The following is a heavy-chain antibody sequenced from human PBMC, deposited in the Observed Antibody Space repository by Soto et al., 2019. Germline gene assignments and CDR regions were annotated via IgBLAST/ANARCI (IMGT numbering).Heavy chain of an antibody. CDR1: GYTFANYW. CDR2: IYPSDSTA. D-gene: IGHD1-7*01. V-gene: IGHV5-51*01. J-gene: IGHJ5*02. CDR3: ARGNVANYFEP. Sequence: PGESLKISCQSSGYTFANYWIVWVRQMPGKGLEWMGIIYPSDSTAKYSPSVQGQVTMSVDKSISTAYLQWSSLKASDAAVYYCARGNVANYFEPWGQGTLVTVSS.